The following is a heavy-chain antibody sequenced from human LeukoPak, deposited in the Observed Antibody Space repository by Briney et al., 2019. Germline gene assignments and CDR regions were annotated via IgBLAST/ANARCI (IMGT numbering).Heavy chain of an antibody. J-gene: IGHJ5*02. Sequence: ASETLSLTCTVSGYSISSGYYWGWIRQPPGKGLEWIGSIYHSGSTYYNPSLKSRVTISVDTSKNQFSLKLSSVTAADTAVYYCARTVQGVIKVRDTWFDPWGQGTLVTVSS. D-gene: IGHD3-10*01. V-gene: IGHV4-38-2*02. CDR3: ARTVQGVIKVRDTWFDP. CDR2: IYHSGST. CDR1: GYSISSGYY.